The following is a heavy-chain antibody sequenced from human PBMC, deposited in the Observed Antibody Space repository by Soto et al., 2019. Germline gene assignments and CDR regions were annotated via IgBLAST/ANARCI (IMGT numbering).Heavy chain of an antibody. Sequence: ASVKVYCKASGYTFAICGISWVRQAPGQGLEWMGWVSGYNGNTKYAQKFQDRVTMTTDTATTTAYMEVRSLRSDDTAVYYCARDDHYGSQAFYKTPWYDYWGQGTQVTVSS. V-gene: IGHV1-18*01. CDR1: GYTFAICG. J-gene: IGHJ4*02. CDR2: VSGYNGNT. CDR3: ARDDHYGSQAFYKTPWYDY. D-gene: IGHD3-10*01.